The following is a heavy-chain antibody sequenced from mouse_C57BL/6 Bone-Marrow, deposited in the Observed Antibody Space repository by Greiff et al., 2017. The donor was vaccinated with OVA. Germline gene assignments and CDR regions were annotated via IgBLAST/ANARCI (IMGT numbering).Heavy chain of an antibody. CDR2: INPGSGGT. Sequence: VQLQQSGAELVRPGTSVKVSCKASGYAFTNYLIEWVKQRPGKGLEWIGVINPGSGGTNYNEKFKGKATLTADKSSSTAYMQLSSLTSEDSAVYFCARSELFFDYWGQGTTLTVSS. J-gene: IGHJ2*01. CDR1: GYAFTNYL. CDR3: ARSELFFDY. V-gene: IGHV1-54*01.